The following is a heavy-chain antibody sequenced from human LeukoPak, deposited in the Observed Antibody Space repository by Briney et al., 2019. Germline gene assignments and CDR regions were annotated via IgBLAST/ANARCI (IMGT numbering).Heavy chain of an antibody. V-gene: IGHV3-7*03. Sequence: GGPLRLSCEASGFTFSSYWMNWARRAPGKGLEWVASINHNGNVNYYVDSVKGRFTISRDNAKNSLYLQMSNLRAEDTAVYFCARGGGLDVWGQGATVTVSS. J-gene: IGHJ6*02. CDR2: INHNGNVN. D-gene: IGHD3-16*01. CDR1: GFTFSSYW. CDR3: ARGGGLDV.